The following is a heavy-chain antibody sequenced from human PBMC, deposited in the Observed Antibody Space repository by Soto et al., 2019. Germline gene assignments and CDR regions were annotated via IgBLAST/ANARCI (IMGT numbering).Heavy chain of an antibody. Sequence: ASVKVSCKASGYTFTSYGISWVRQAPGQGLEWMGWISAYNGNTNYAQKLQGRVTMTTDTSTSTAYMELRSLRSDDTAVYYCARDIVVVPAAIVLVGSNWFDPWGQGTLVTVSS. V-gene: IGHV1-18*01. CDR1: GYTFTSYG. J-gene: IGHJ5*02. CDR2: ISAYNGNT. CDR3: ARDIVVVPAAIVLVGSNWFDP. D-gene: IGHD2-2*01.